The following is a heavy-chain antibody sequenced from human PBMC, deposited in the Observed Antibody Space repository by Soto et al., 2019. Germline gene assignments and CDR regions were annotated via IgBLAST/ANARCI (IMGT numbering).Heavy chain of an antibody. V-gene: IGHV4-31*03. J-gene: IGHJ6*02. Sequence: PSETLSLTCTVSGGSISSGGYYWSWIRQHPGKGLEWIGYIYYSGSTYYNPSLKSRVTISIDTSTNHFSLHLSALTAADTAVYYCARAPIPNWNYYGMDVWGQGTTVTVSS. CDR3: ARAPIPNWNYYGMDV. CDR1: GGSISSGGYY. CDR2: IYYSGST. D-gene: IGHD1-1*01.